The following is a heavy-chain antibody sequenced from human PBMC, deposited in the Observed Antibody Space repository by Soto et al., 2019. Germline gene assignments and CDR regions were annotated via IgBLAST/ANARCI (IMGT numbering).Heavy chain of an antibody. Sequence: EVQLVASGGGLVQPGGFLRLSCAASGFTFSSYWMHWVRQAPGKGLMWVSRIDGDGSSTTYADSVRGRFTLSRDNAKNTLYLEMNSLRAEDTAVYYCARSRTAVASDGFDIWGQGTVVTVSS. J-gene: IGHJ3*02. CDR3: ARSRTAVASDGFDI. CDR2: IDGDGSST. D-gene: IGHD4-17*01. CDR1: GFTFSSYW. V-gene: IGHV3-74*01.